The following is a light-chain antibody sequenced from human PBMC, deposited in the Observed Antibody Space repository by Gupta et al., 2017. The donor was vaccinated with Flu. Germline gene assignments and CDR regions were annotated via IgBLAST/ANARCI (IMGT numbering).Light chain of an antibody. CDR1: QSLSSW. V-gene: IGKV1-5*03. J-gene: IGKJ1*01. Sequence: DIQMTQSPSTLSASVGDRVTITCRASQSLSSWLAWYQQKPGKAPKLLIYKASSLESGVPSRFSGSGSGTKFTLTISSLQPDDFATYYCQQDNSYSPSFGQGTKVEIK. CDR2: KAS. CDR3: QQDNSYSPS.